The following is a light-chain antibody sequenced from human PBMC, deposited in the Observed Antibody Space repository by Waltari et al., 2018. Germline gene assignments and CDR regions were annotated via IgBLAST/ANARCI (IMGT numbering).Light chain of an antibody. CDR3: ASYTSSNTLV. Sequence: QSALAQPASVSGSTGQSITISCTGTSSDVGGYTYVSWYQQYPGKVPKLLIYDVTIRPSGVSNLFSGATSGNTASLTISGLQAEDEADYYCASYTSSNTLVFGVGTTLTVL. V-gene: IGLV2-14*03. J-gene: IGLJ2*01. CDR2: DVT. CDR1: SSDVGGYTY.